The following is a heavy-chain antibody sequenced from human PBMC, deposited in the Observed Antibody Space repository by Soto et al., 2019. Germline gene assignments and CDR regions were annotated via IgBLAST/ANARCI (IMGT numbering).Heavy chain of an antibody. J-gene: IGHJ5*02. Sequence: SGPTLVNPTETLTLTCTVSGFSLSNARMGVSWIRQPPGKALEWLAHIFSNDEKSYSTSLKSRLTISKDTSKSQVVLTMTNMDPVDTATYYCARTPRIAARLLWFDPWGQGTLVTVSS. V-gene: IGHV2-26*01. CDR1: GFSLSNARMG. CDR2: IFSNDEK. CDR3: ARTPRIAARLLWFDP. D-gene: IGHD6-6*01.